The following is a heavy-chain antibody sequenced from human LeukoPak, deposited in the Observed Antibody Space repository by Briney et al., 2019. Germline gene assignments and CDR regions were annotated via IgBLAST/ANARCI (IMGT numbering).Heavy chain of an antibody. J-gene: IGHJ6*03. CDR2: IYYSGST. CDR3: ARGDYDILTGYLNYYYYYYMDV. D-gene: IGHD3-9*01. Sequence: SETLSLTCNVSGDSISSDYWSWIRQPPGKGLEWIGYIYYSGSTNYNPSLKSRVTISVDTSKNQFSLKLSSVTAADTAVYYCARGDYDILTGYLNYYYYYYMDVWGKGTTVTISS. V-gene: IGHV4-59*01. CDR1: GDSISSDY.